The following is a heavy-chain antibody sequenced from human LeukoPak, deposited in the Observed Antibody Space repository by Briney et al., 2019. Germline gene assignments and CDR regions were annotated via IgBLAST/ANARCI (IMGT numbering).Heavy chain of an antibody. Sequence: GGSLRLSCAASGFTFSSYGMHWVRQAPGKGLEWVAYIRYDGSNKYYADSVKGRFTISRDNSKSTLYLQMHSLRAEDTAVYYCAKVPIAVAGIIDFWGQGTLVPVSS. V-gene: IGHV3-30*02. CDR3: AKVPIAVAGIIDF. J-gene: IGHJ4*02. CDR2: IRYDGSNK. CDR1: GFTFSSYG. D-gene: IGHD6-19*01.